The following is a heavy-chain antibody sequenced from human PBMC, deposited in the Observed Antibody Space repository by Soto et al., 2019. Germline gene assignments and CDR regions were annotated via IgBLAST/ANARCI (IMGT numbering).Heavy chain of an antibody. Sequence: ASVKVSCKASGYTFTSYDINWVRQATGQGLEWMGWMNPNSGNTGYAQKFQGRVTMTRNTSISTAYMELSSLRSEDTAVYYCARGYVTVTNSWFDPWGQGTLVTVSS. CDR2: MNPNSGNT. J-gene: IGHJ5*02. V-gene: IGHV1-8*01. D-gene: IGHD4-17*01. CDR3: ARGYVTVTNSWFDP. CDR1: GYTFTSYD.